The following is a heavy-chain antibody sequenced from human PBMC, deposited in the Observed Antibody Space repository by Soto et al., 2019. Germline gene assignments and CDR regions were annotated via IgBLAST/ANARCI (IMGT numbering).Heavy chain of an antibody. D-gene: IGHD2-15*01. Sequence: ASVKVSCKASGYTFTSYGISWVRQAPGQGLEWMGWISANNGNTKYAQSFQGRVTMTTDTSTSTAYMELRSLRSDDTAVYYCARAYSPGLFDPWGQGTLVTVSS. V-gene: IGHV1-18*01. CDR2: ISANNGNT. CDR3: ARAYSPGLFDP. J-gene: IGHJ5*02. CDR1: GYTFTSYG.